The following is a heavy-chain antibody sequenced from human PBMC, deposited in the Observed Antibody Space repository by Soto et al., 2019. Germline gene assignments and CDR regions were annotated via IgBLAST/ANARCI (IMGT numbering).Heavy chain of an antibody. Sequence: KTSETLSLTCAVSGGSISSGGYSWSWIRQPPGKGLEWIGCIYHSGSTYYNPSLKSRVTISVDRSKNQFSLKLSSVTAADTAVYYCARSVTPWGQGTLVTVSS. CDR3: ARSVTP. V-gene: IGHV4-30-2*01. CDR2: IYHSGST. J-gene: IGHJ5*02. CDR1: GGSISSGGYS. D-gene: IGHD3-10*01.